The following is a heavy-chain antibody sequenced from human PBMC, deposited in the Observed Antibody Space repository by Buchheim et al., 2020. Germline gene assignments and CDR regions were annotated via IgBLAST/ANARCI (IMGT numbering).Heavy chain of an antibody. CDR1: GYTFATYY. CDR3: ARDGYSYGYQEGNWFDP. J-gene: IGHJ5*02. D-gene: IGHD5-18*01. V-gene: IGHV1-46*01. CDR2: INPIGGST. Sequence: QVQLVQSGAEVKKPGASVKVSCKASGYTFATYYMHWVRQAPGQGLEWMGIINPIGGSTTYAQKFQGRVTMTRDTSTSTVYMELSSLRSEDTAVYYCARDGYSYGYQEGNWFDPWGQGTL.